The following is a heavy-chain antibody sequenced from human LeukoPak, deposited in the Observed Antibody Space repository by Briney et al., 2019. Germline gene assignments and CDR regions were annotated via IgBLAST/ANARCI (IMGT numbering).Heavy chain of an antibody. Sequence: ASVKVSCKVSGYTLTELFMHWVRQTPGKGLEWMGSFDPEDGETIYAQKFQGRVTMTEDTSTDTAYMELSSLRSEDTAVYYCARAQVIAARLSYFDYWGQGTLVTVSS. V-gene: IGHV1-24*01. CDR1: GYTLTELF. CDR3: ARAQVIAARLSYFDY. CDR2: FDPEDGET. J-gene: IGHJ4*02. D-gene: IGHD6-6*01.